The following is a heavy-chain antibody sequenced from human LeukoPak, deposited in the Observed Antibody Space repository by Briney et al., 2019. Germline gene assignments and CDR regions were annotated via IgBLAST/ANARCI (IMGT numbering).Heavy chain of an antibody. CDR3: ARDGKPGIAIYYYGMDV. J-gene: IGHJ6*02. CDR2: IWYDGRNK. V-gene: IGHV3-33*01. Sequence: GGSLRLSCAASGFTFRSYGMHWVRQSPGNGLEWVAVIWYDGRNKYYADSVKGRFTISRDNSKNMLYLQMNSLRVEDTAVYYCARDGKPGIAIYYYGMDVWGQGTTVTVSS. D-gene: IGHD6-13*01. CDR1: GFTFRSYG.